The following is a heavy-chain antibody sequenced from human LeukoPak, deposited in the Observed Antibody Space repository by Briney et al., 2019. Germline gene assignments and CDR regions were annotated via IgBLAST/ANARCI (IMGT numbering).Heavy chain of an antibody. CDR3: ATGTSGSYYVGIVRPIDY. Sequence: ASEKVFYKFSVHTLTELHIHWARQASGKGLEWMGGFAPDDGETVYAQMFQGRVTMTEDTSSDTASMELSSLRSEDTAVYYCATGTSGSYYVGIVRPIDYWGQGTLVTVSS. CDR1: VHTLTELH. V-gene: IGHV1-24*01. D-gene: IGHD1-26*01. CDR2: FAPDDGET. J-gene: IGHJ4*02.